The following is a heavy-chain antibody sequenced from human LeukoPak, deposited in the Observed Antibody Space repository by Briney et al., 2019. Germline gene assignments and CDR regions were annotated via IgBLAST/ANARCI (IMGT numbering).Heavy chain of an antibody. D-gene: IGHD3-22*01. CDR3: AAYYYDSQGGAFDI. CDR1: GFTFSSYW. V-gene: IGHV3-74*01. J-gene: IGHJ3*02. CDR2: INSDGSST. Sequence: PGGSLRLSCAASGFTFSSYWMHWVRQAPGKGLVWVSRINSDGSSTSYADSVKGRFTISRDNAKNTLYLQMNSLRAEDTAVYYCAAYYYDSQGGAFDIWGQGTMVTVS.